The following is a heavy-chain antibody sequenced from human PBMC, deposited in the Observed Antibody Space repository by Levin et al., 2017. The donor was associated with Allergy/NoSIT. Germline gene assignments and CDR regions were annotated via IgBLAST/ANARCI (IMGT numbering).Heavy chain of an antibody. CDR3: AADYCGGDCYSPFDY. J-gene: IGHJ4*02. V-gene: IGHV3-48*02. CDR1: GFTFSSYS. D-gene: IGHD2-21*02. Sequence: SCAASGFTFSSYSMNWVRQAPGKGLEWVSYISSSSSTIYYADSVKGRFTISRDNAKNSLYLQMNSLRDEDTAVYYCAADYCGGDCYSPFDYWGQGTLVTVSS. CDR2: ISSSSSTI.